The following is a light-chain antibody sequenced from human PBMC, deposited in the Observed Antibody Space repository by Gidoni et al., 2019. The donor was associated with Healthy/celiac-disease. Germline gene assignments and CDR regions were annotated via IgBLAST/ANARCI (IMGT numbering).Light chain of an antibody. V-gene: IGKV1-39*01. J-gene: IGKJ4*01. CDR1: QSISSY. CDR3: QQSYSTPLT. CDR2: AAS. Sequence: DRVTITCRASQSISSYLNWYQQKPGKAPKLLIYAASSLQSEVPSRFSGSGSGTDFTLTISSRQPEDFATYYCQQSYSTPLTFGGGTKVEIK.